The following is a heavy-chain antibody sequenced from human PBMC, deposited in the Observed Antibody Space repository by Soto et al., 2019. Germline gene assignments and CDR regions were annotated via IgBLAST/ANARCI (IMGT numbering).Heavy chain of an antibody. CDR3: ARGTLVGAAGFDL. J-gene: IGHJ4*02. V-gene: IGHV3-21*02. CDR2: ISSNSASI. Sequence: EVQLVESGGDLVKPGGSLRLSCAASGFTFSDYTMNWVRQAPGKGLEWVSFISSNSASIYYADSVRGRFTISRDNAKNSLFLQMNSLRAEDTAVFYCARGTLVGAAGFDLWGRGTLVTVSS. D-gene: IGHD6-13*01. CDR1: GFTFSDYT.